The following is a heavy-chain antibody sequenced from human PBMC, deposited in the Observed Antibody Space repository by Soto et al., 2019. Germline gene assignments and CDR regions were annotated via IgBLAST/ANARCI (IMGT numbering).Heavy chain of an antibody. CDR1: GYTFSSYG. CDR3: ARERDDSRWSSVEYLQY. D-gene: IGHD2-2*01. J-gene: IGHJ1*01. Sequence: QARLEQSGAEVKKPGASVKVSCKASGYTFSSYGISWVRQAPGQGLEWMGWISGYNGNTNYAQKFQGRVIMTTDTSTSTVYMELRSLRSDDTAVYYCARERDDSRWSSVEYLQYWGQGTLVTVSS. V-gene: IGHV1-18*01. CDR2: ISGYNGNT.